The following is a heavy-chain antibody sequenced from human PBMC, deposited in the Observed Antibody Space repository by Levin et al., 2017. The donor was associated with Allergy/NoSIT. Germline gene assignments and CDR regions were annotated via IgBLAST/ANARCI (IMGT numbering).Heavy chain of an antibody. D-gene: IGHD5-18*01. V-gene: IGHV3-48*04. CDR2: ISSSGINI. CDR3: ARSGQSYGFVPFFDY. CDR1: GFSFNIYT. Sequence: GGSLRLSCAASGFSFNIYTMNWVRQAPGRGLEWVSYISSSGINIYYADSLKGRFTISRDNAKNSLYLQISSLRAEDTAVYYCARSGQSYGFVPFFDYWGQGSLVTVSS. J-gene: IGHJ4*02.